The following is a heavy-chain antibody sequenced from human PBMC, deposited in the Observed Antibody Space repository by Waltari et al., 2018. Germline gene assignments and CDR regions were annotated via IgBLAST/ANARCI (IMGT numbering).Heavy chain of an antibody. Sequence: EVQLVESGGDLVQPGGSLGLPCAASGFAFSANAVSWVRQAPGKGLEWVSAISGSGGSTYYADSVKGRFTISRDNSKNTLYLQMNSLRAEDTAVYYCASTGIGAFDIWGQGTMVTVSS. J-gene: IGHJ3*02. V-gene: IGHV3-23*04. CDR2: ISGSGGST. CDR1: GFAFSANA. D-gene: IGHD1-1*01. CDR3: ASTGIGAFDI.